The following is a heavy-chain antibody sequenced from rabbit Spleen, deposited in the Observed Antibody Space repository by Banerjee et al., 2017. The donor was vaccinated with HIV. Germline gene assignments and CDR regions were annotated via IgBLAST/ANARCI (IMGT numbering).Heavy chain of an antibody. CDR3: ARDTSSSFSSYGMDL. D-gene: IGHD1-1*01. V-gene: IGHV1S45*01. Sequence: QEQLVESGGGLVQPEGSLTLTCTASGFSFSSSYYMCWVRQAPGKGLEWIGCIYPDSSGSTYYATWVNGRFTISETSSTTVTLQMTSLTAADTATYFCARDTSSSFSSYGMDLWGPGTLVTVS. CDR1: GFSFSSSYY. J-gene: IGHJ6*01. CDR2: IYPDSSGST.